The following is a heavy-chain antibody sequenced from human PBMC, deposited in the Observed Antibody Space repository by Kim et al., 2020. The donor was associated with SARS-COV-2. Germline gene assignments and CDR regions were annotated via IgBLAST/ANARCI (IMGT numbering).Heavy chain of an antibody. J-gene: IGHJ4*01. Sequence: IYYADSGQGRFTITRDNADNSLYLQMDSLRDDDTAVYYCARNLGGYGLFDYWGHGTLVTVSS. D-gene: IGHD5-12*01. CDR2: I. CDR3: ARNLGGYGLFDY. V-gene: IGHV3-48*02.